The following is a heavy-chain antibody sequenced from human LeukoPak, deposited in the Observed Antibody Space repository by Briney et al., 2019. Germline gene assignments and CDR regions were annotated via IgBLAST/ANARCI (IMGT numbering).Heavy chain of an antibody. D-gene: IGHD3-22*01. Sequence: ASVKVSCKASGYTFTSYGISWVRQAPGQGLEWMGWISAYNGNTNYAQKLQGRVTMTTDTSTSTAYTELRSLRSDDTAVYYCARGGYSSGYYKPLYYFDYWGQGTLVTVSS. CDR3: ARGGYSSGYYKPLYYFDY. CDR1: GYTFTSYG. CDR2: ISAYNGNT. J-gene: IGHJ4*02. V-gene: IGHV1-18*01.